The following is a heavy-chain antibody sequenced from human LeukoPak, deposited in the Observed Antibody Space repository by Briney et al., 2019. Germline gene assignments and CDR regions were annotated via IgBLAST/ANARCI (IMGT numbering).Heavy chain of an antibody. J-gene: IGHJ5*02. CDR2: INPSGGST. V-gene: IGHV1-46*01. Sequence: GASVKVSCKASGYTFTSYYMHWVRQAPGQGLEWMGIINPSGGSTSYAQKFQGRVTITRNTSISTAYMELSSLRSEDTAVYYCARVPSCGGDCYSWDLSDNWFDPWGQGTLVTVSS. D-gene: IGHD2-21*02. CDR3: ARVPSCGGDCYSWDLSDNWFDP. CDR1: GYTFTSYY.